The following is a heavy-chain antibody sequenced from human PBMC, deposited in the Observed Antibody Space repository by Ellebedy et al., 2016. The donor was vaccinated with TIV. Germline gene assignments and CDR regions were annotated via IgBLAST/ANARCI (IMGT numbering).Heavy chain of an antibody. V-gene: IGHV3-30*03. J-gene: IGHJ6*02. D-gene: IGHD2-21*02. CDR3: ARDGDENCGGDCYYYYYGMDV. CDR2: VSYDGSNK. CDR1: GFTFSNYG. Sequence: PGGSLRLSCAASGFTFSNYGMHWVRQAPGMGLEGVAVVSYDGSNKYYTDSVKGRFTISRDNSKNTLYLQMNSLRAEDTAVYYCARDGDENCGGDCYYYYYGMDVWGQGTTVTVSS.